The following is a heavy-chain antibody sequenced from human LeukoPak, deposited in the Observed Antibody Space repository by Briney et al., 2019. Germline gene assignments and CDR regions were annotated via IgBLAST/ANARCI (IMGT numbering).Heavy chain of an antibody. CDR1: GFTFGDYA. Sequence: GSLRLSCTASGFTFGDYAMNWVRQAPGKGLEWVSGINWNGGSTGYADSVKGRFTISRDNAKNSLYLQMNSLRAEDTALYYCARGGITIFGVVSYMDVWGKGTTVTVSS. CDR2: INWNGGST. J-gene: IGHJ6*03. CDR3: ARGGITIFGVVSYMDV. V-gene: IGHV3-20*04. D-gene: IGHD3-3*01.